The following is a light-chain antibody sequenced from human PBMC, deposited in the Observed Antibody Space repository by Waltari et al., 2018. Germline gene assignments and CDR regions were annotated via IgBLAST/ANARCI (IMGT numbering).Light chain of an antibody. CDR1: QSILDNCNNKNN. CDR3: QQHYSSPLT. J-gene: IGKJ4*01. Sequence: DIVMTQSPDSLAVSLGGRATIHCRSSQSILDNCNNKNNLTWYQQKPGQDPKLLIYWASTREAGVPARFSGSGSGTHFTLTISSLQAEDVAVYYCQQHYSSPLTFGGGTKVEL. V-gene: IGKV4-1*01. CDR2: WAS.